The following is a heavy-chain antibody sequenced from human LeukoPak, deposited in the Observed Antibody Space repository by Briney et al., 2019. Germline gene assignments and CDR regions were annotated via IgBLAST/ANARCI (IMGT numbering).Heavy chain of an antibody. CDR2: VYTSGST. CDR3: ARDRSLIGRGWFDP. V-gene: IGHV4-61*02. CDR1: GGSISSGSYY. D-gene: IGHD2-8*01. Sequence: SQTLSLTCTVSGGSISSGSYYWSWIRQPAGKGLEWIGRVYTSGSTNYNPSLKSRVTISVDTSKNQFSLKLSSVTAADTAVYYCARDRSLIGRGWFDPWGQGTLVTVSS. J-gene: IGHJ5*02.